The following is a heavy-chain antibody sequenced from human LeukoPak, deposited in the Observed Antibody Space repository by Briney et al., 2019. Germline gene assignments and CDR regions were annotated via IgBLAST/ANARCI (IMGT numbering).Heavy chain of an antibody. CDR3: ARRRAAAGIYYFDY. CDR1: GYSFTSYW. D-gene: IGHD6-13*01. J-gene: IGHJ4*02. CDR2: IYPGDSDT. Sequence: GESLKISCKGSGYSFTSYWIGWVRQMPGKGLEWMGIIYPGDSDTRYSPSSQGQVTISADKSISTAYLQWSSLKAPDTAMYYCARRRAAAGIYYFDYWGQGTLVTVSS. V-gene: IGHV5-51*01.